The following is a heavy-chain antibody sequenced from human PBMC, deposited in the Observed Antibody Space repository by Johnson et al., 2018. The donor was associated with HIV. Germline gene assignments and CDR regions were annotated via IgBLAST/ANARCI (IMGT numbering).Heavy chain of an antibody. Sequence: QVQLVESGGGVVQPGRSVRLSCAASGLSFSDYGMHWVRQAPGKGLEWVAVISYDGSNKYYADSVKGRFTISRDNSKNTLYLQMNSLRAEDTAVYYCARDPSAGEQLDDAFDIWGQGTMVTVSS. V-gene: IGHV3-30*04. J-gene: IGHJ3*02. D-gene: IGHD6-6*01. CDR2: ISYDGSNK. CDR3: ARDPSAGEQLDDAFDI. CDR1: GLSFSDYG.